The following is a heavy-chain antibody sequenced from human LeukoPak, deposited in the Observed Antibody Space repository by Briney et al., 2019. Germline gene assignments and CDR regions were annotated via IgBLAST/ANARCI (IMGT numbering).Heavy chain of an antibody. CDR3: AGGRYSSGWYVGVMEVYYYGMDV. V-gene: IGHV1-69*13. J-gene: IGHJ6*04. CDR1: GGTFSSYA. CDR2: IIPIFGTA. D-gene: IGHD6-19*01. Sequence: ASVKVSCTASGGTFSSYAISWVRQPPGQGREWMGGIIPIFGTANYAQKFQGRVTITADESTSTAYMELSSLRSEDTAVYYCAGGRYSSGWYVGVMEVYYYGMDVWGKGTTVTVSS.